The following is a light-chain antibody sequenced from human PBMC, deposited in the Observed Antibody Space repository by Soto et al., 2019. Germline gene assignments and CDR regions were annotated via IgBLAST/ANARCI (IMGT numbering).Light chain of an antibody. CDR1: SSNLGSNF. J-gene: IGLJ3*02. Sequence: QSVLTQPPSASGTPGQRVTISCSGSSSNLGSNFVYWYQQLPGAAPKLLISRNNERPSGVPDRFSGSKSGTSASLAISGLRTEDEADYHCAAWDDSLSGVVFCGGTKLTVL. CDR2: RNN. CDR3: AAWDDSLSGVV. V-gene: IGLV1-47*01.